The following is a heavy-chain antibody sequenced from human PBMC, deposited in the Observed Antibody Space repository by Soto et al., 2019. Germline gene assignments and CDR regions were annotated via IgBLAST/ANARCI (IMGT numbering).Heavy chain of an antibody. CDR2: IYYSGST. V-gene: IGHV4-61*08. CDR3: ARNGILWFGELLPEGFDP. J-gene: IGHJ5*02. Sequence: PSETLSLTCAVSGGSISSGGYSWSWIRQPPGKGLEWIGYIYYSGSTNYNPSLKSRVTISVDTSKNQFSLKLSSVTAADTAVYYCARNGILWFGELLPEGFDPWGQGTLVTVSS. D-gene: IGHD3-10*01. CDR1: GGSISSGGYS.